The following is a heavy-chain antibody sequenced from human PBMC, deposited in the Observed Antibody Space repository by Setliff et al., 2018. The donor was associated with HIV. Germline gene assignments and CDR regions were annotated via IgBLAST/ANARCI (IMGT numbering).Heavy chain of an antibody. V-gene: IGHV5-51*01. D-gene: IGHD5-12*01. CDR1: GYSFPSYW. J-gene: IGHJ6*03. CDR2: IYPGDSNT. Sequence: GESLKISCKGSGYSFPSYWIGWVRQMPGKGLEWMGIIYPGDSNTRYSPSFQGQVTISAARSISTAYLQWSSLKASDSAMYYCARLLNGYNSYDYYYMDVWGKGTTVTVSS. CDR3: ARLLNGYNSYDYYYMDV.